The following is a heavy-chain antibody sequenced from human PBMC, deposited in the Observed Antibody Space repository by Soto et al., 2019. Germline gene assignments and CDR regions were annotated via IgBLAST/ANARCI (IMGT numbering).Heavy chain of an antibody. Sequence: EASVKVSCKASGYTFTGYYMHWVRQAPGQGLEWMGWINPNSGGTNYAQKFQGRVTMTRNTSISTAYMELSSLRSEDTAVYYCASLGGGYDYGGADYWGQGTLVTVSS. CDR3: ASLGGGYDYGGADY. CDR2: INPNSGGT. D-gene: IGHD5-12*01. J-gene: IGHJ4*02. V-gene: IGHV1-2*02. CDR1: GYTFTGYY.